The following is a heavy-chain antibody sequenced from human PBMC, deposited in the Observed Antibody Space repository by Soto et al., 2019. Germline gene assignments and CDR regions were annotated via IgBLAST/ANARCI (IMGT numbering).Heavy chain of an antibody. J-gene: IGHJ5*02. Sequence: GPTLVNATQTLTLTCTFSGFSLSTSGVGVGWIRQPPGKALEWLALIYWNDDKRYSPSLKSRLTITKDTSKNQVVLTMTNMDPVDTATYYCAHFVNSRGQNWFDPWGQGTLVTVSS. CDR2: IYWNDDK. CDR1: GFSLSTSGVG. D-gene: IGHD3-10*01. CDR3: AHFVNSRGQNWFDP. V-gene: IGHV2-5*01.